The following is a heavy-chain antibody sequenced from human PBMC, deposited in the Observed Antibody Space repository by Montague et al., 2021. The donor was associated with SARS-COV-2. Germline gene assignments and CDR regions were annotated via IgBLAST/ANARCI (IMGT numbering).Heavy chain of an antibody. Sequence: SETLSLTCTVSGGSISSGSYYWSWIRQPAGKGLEWIGSIHYIGNTYYNPSLESRVTISVDTSENQFSLKLRSVIAADTAVHYCARLLPDGTVVATDIPFDSWGQGTLVTVSS. J-gene: IGHJ4*02. CDR3: ARLLPDGTVVATDIPFDS. CDR2: IHYIGNT. CDR1: GGSISSGSYY. D-gene: IGHD2-21*02. V-gene: IGHV4-39*01.